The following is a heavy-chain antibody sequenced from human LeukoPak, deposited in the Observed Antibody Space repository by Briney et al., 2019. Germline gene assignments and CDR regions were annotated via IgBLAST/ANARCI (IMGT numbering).Heavy chain of an antibody. Sequence: GASVKVSCKTSGYTFTNYGISWVRQAPGHGLEWMGWISAYNGNTNYAQKLQGRVTMTTDTSTSTAYMELRSLRSDDTAVYYCARDNEIGGSCCYNWFDPWGRGTLVTVSS. CDR1: GYTFTNYG. CDR3: ARDNEIGGSCCYNWFDP. D-gene: IGHD2-15*01. V-gene: IGHV1-18*01. CDR2: ISAYNGNT. J-gene: IGHJ5*02.